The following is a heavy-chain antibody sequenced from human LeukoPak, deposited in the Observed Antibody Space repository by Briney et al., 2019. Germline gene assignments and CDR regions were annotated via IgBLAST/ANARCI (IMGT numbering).Heavy chain of an antibody. V-gene: IGHV3-30-3*01. J-gene: IGHJ6*03. D-gene: IGHD2-2*01. CDR2: ISYDGSNK. CDR1: GFTFSSYA. Sequence: GGSLRLSCAASGFTFSSYAMHWVRQAPGKGLEWVAVISYDGSNKYYADSVKGRFTISRDSSKNTLYLQMNSPRAEDTAVYYCAKDEVVPSYYYIDVWGKGTTVTVSS. CDR3: AKDEVVPSYYYIDV.